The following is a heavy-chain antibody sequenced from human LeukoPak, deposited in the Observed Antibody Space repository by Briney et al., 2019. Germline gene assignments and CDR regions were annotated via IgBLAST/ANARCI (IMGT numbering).Heavy chain of an antibody. J-gene: IGHJ4*02. V-gene: IGHV3-30*01. CDR2: ISYDGSNK. Sequence: GRSLRLSCAASGFTFSSYAMHWVRQAPGKGLEWVAVISYDGSNKYYADSVKGRFTISRDNSKNTLYLQMNSLRAEDTAVYYCARGPEHQLLYWGQGTLVTVSS. CDR1: GFTFSSYA. CDR3: ARGPEHQLLY. D-gene: IGHD2-2*02.